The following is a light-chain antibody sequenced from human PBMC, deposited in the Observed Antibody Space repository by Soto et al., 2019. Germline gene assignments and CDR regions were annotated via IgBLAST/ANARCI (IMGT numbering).Light chain of an antibody. V-gene: IGKV3-20*01. J-gene: IGKJ1*01. CDR2: GAS. Sequence: EIVWTQSPGTLSLSPGERATLSCRASQSVSSSYLAWYQQKPGQAPRLLIYGASSRATGIPDRFSGSGSGTDFTLTISRLETEDFAVYYCQQYGSSPTWTFGQGTQVAIK. CDR3: QQYGSSPTWT. CDR1: QSVSSSY.